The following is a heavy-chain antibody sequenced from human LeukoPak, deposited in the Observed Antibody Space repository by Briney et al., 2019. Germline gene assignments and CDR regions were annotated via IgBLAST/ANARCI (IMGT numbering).Heavy chain of an antibody. CDR3: TYLSIVGVLGVDY. CDR2: IKSKTDGGTT. Sequence: GGSLRLSCAASGFTFSNAWMSWVRQAPGKGLEWVGRIKSKTDGGTTDYAAPVKGRFTISRDDSKNTLYLQMNSLKTEDTAVYYCTYLSIVGVLGVDYWGQGTLVTVSS. CDR1: GFTFSNAW. J-gene: IGHJ4*02. D-gene: IGHD1-26*01. V-gene: IGHV3-15*01.